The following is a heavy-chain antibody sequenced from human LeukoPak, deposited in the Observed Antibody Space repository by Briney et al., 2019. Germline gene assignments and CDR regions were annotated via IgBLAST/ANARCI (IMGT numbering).Heavy chain of an antibody. CDR2: ISSSTSTI. CDR3: ARGLTDRPTFDY. J-gene: IGHJ4*02. V-gene: IGHV3-48*01. Sequence: GGSLRLSCAASGFTFSSYSMNWVRQAPGKGLEWVSYISSSTSTIYYADSVKGRFTISRDNAKNSLYLQMNSLRVEDRAVYYCARGLTDRPTFDYWGQGTLVTVSS. CDR1: GFTFSSYS. D-gene: IGHD3-9*01.